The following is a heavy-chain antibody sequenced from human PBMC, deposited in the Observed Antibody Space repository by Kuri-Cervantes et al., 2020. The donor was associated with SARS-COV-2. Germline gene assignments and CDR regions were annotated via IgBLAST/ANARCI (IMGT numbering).Heavy chain of an antibody. CDR2: IYYSGST. J-gene: IGHJ5*02. D-gene: IGHD2-2*01. CDR3: ARVGVYCSSTSCYPNWFDP. CDR1: GGSISSYY. V-gene: IGHV4-59*01. Sequence: GSLRLSCTVSGGSISSYYWSWIRQPPGKGLEWIGYIYYSGSTNYNPSLKSRVTISVDTSKNQFTLKPSSVTAADTAVYYCARVGVYCSSTSCYPNWFDPWGQGTLVTVSS.